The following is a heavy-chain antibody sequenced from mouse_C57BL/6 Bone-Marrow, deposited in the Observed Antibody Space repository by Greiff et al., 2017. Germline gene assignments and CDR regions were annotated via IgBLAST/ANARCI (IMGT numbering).Heavy chain of an antibody. CDR1: GYTFTSYG. Sequence: QVQLKQSGAELARPGASVKLSCKASGYTFTSYGISWVKQRTGPGLEWIGEIYPRSGNTYYNEKFKGKATLTADKSSSTAYMELSSLTSEDSAVDCCARDGVLQGYYYAMDYWGQGTSVTVSS. J-gene: IGHJ4*01. D-gene: IGHD1-1*01. V-gene: IGHV1-81*01. CDR3: ARDGVLQGYYYAMDY. CDR2: IYPRSGNT.